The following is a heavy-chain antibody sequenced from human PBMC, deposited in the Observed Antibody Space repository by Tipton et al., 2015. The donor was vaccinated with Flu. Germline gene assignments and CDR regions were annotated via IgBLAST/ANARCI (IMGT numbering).Heavy chain of an antibody. J-gene: IGHJ4*02. V-gene: IGHV3-30*18. Sequence: SLRLSCTASGFIFSSYGIHWVRQAPGKGLEWVAVISYDGNNIHYADAVKGRFTISRDNPKNTLYLHMNNLRTEDTAVYYCAEDWGPFSSGRTYYFDCWGLGALVTVSP. CDR3: AEDWGPFSSGRTYYFDC. CDR2: ISYDGNNI. CDR1: GFIFSSYG. D-gene: IGHD6-19*01.